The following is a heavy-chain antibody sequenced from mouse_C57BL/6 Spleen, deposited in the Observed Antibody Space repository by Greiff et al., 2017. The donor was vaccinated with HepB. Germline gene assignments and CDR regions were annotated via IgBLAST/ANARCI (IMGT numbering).Heavy chain of an antibody. Sequence: VKLQESGAELARPGASVKLSCKASGYTFTSYGISWVKQRTGQGLEWIGEIYPRSGNTYYNEKFKGKATLTADKSSSTAYMELRSLTSEDSAVYFCALDGSSSAWFAYWGQGTLVTVSA. CDR1: GYTFTSYG. D-gene: IGHD1-1*01. CDR2: IYPRSGNT. V-gene: IGHV1-81*01. J-gene: IGHJ3*01. CDR3: ALDGSSSAWFAY.